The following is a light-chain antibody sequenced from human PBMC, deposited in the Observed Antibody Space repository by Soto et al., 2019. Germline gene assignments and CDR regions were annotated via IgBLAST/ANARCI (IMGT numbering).Light chain of an antibody. CDR3: QQSFSTPRT. J-gene: IGKJ2*02. Sequence: DIQMTQSPSSLSASVGDRVTITCRASQSISTYLNWYQQKVGKAPKLLIYAASSLQRGVPSRFSGSGSGTDFALTISSLQPEDCATYYCQQSFSTPRTFGQGTTLEIK. CDR1: QSISTY. V-gene: IGKV1-39*01. CDR2: AAS.